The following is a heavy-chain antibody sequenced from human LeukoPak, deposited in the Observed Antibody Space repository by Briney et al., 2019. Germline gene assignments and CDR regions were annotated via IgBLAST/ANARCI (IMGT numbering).Heavy chain of an antibody. CDR2: INPSGGSI. D-gene: IGHD2-15*01. J-gene: IGHJ4*02. CDR1: GYTFTRYF. CDR3: AREGGGGIDIEPSFDY. V-gene: IGHV1-46*01. Sequence: VASVKVSCKASGYTFTRYFIHWVRQAHGRGLEWMGTINPSGGSIGYAQKFQGRVTMTRDTSTSTVYMELSSLRSEDTAVYYCAREGGGGIDIEPSFDYWGQGTLVTVSS.